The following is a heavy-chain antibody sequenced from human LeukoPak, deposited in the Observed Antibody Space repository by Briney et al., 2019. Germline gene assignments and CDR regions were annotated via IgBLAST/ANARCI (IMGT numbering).Heavy chain of an antibody. V-gene: IGHV3-7*03. J-gene: IGHJ4*02. CDR1: GFTFDGYG. CDR2: IKQDGSEK. D-gene: IGHD2-15*01. Sequence: GGSLRLSCAASGFTFDGYGMSWVRQAPGTGPEWVANIKQDGSEKYYVDSVKGRFTISRDNAKNSLYLQMNSLRAEDTAVYYCAREYCSGGTCYLPGYWGQGTLVTVSS. CDR3: AREYCSGGTCYLPGY.